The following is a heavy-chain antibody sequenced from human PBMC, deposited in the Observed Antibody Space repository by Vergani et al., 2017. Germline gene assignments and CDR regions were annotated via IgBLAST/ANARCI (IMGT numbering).Heavy chain of an antibody. CDR3: ARDQSHYGDYTFDY. D-gene: IGHD4-17*01. V-gene: IGHV3-7*01. CDR1: GFTFSSYW. CDR2: IKQDGSEK. Sequence: EVQLVESGGGLVQPGGSLRLSCAVSGFTFSSYWMSWVRQAPGKGLEWVANIKQDGSEKYYVDSVKGRFTISRDNAKNSLYLQMNSLRAEDTAVYYCARDQSHYGDYTFDYWGQGTLVTVSS. J-gene: IGHJ4*02.